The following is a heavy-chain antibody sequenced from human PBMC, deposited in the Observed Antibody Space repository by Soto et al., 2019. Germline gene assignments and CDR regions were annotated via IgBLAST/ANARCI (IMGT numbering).Heavy chain of an antibody. V-gene: IGHV3-21*01. D-gene: IGHD2-21*02. CDR2: ITSTSTYI. CDR1: GFTFSSYT. Sequence: EVQLVESGGGLVRPGGSLRLSCAASGFTFSSYTMHWVRQAPGKGLEWVSSITSTSTYIYYTDSLKGRFTISRDNAHNSLFLQMNNLGPGDTAVYYCARDGARDRGDKGFDFWGQGTVVTVSS. J-gene: IGHJ4*02. CDR3: ARDGARDRGDKGFDF.